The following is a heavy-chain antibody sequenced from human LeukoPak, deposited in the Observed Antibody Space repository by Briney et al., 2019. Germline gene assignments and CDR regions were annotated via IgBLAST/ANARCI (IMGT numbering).Heavy chain of an antibody. CDR2: ISFDGSEK. J-gene: IGHJ4*02. CDR1: GFTLSSYW. CDR3: AKDVKMFRGPMIMRHFDY. D-gene: IGHD3-10*01. V-gene: IGHV3-30*18. Sequence: GGSLRLSCAASGFTLSSYWMHWVRQAPGKGLEWVALISFDGSEKYYAESVKGRFTISRDNSKNTLYLQMNSVRVEDTAVYFCAKDVKMFRGPMIMRHFDYWGQGTLVTVSS.